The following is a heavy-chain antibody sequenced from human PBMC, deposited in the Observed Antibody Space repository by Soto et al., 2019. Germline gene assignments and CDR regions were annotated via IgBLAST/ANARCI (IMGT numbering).Heavy chain of an antibody. CDR2: ISGSGGST. J-gene: IGHJ6*02. Sequence: GGSLRLSCAASGFTFSSYAMSWVRQAPGKGLEWVSAISGSGGSTYYADSVKGRFTISRDNSKNTLYLQMNSLRADDTAVYYCAKGLGLTVDYYYGMDVWGQGTTVTVSS. CDR1: GFTFSSYA. V-gene: IGHV3-23*01. CDR3: AKGLGLTVDYYYGMDV. D-gene: IGHD4-4*01.